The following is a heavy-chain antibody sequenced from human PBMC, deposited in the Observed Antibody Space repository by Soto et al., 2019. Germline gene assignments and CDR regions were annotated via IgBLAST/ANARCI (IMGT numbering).Heavy chain of an antibody. CDR3: ARGYSSGPDY. CDR1: GFTFSDHW. D-gene: IGHD6-19*01. V-gene: IGHV3-74*01. J-gene: IGHJ4*02. CDR2: INSDGSTT. Sequence: EVQLVESGGGVVQPGGSLRLSCAASGFTFSDHWMHWVRQVLGKGLVWVARINSDGSTTTYADSVKGRFTISRANARNTLYLQMDSLRAGDTALYYCARGYSSGPDYWGQGTLVTVSS.